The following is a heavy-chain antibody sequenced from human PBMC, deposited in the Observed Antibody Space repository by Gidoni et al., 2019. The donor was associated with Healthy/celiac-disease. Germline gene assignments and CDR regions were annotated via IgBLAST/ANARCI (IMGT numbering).Heavy chain of an antibody. CDR3: ARDPGYDFWSGYYMDV. J-gene: IGHJ6*03. CDR1: GFTFSSYA. CDR2: ISYDGSNK. D-gene: IGHD3-3*01. Sequence: QVQLVESGGGVVQPGRSLRLSCAASGFTFSSYAMHWVRQAPGKGLEWVAVISYDGSNKYYADSVKGRFTISRDNSKNTLYLQMNSLRAEDTAVYYCARDPGYDFWSGYYMDVWGKGTTVTVSS. V-gene: IGHV3-30-3*01.